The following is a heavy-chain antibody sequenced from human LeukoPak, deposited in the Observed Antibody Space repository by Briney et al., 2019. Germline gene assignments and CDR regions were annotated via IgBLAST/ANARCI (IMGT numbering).Heavy chain of an antibody. CDR2: IYWNDDK. CDR1: GFSLSTSGVG. D-gene: IGHD3-10*01. J-gene: IGHJ5*02. Sequence: SGPTLVNPTQTLTLTCTFSGFSLSTSGVGVGWIRQPPGKALEWLALIYWNDDKRYSPSLKSRLTITKDTSKNQVVLTMTNMDPVDTATYYCAHRQAVRFGDPNKNWFDPWGQGTLVTVSS. V-gene: IGHV2-5*01. CDR3: AHRQAVRFGDPNKNWFDP.